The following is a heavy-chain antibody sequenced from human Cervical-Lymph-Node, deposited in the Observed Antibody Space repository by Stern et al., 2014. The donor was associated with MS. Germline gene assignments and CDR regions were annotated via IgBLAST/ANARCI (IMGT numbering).Heavy chain of an antibody. CDR2: IAWDDAK. J-gene: IGHJ4*02. Sequence: QVTLKESGPALVNPTQALTLTCTFSGFSLDTAGTRVTWIRQPPGTALEWLAGIAWDDAKFSRSSLQTKLTISKDTSRNQVVLIMTNMDPVDTATYYCARSLAGVFDSWGQGILVIVSS. CDR1: GFSLDTAGTR. V-gene: IGHV2-70*04. CDR3: ARSLAGVFDS.